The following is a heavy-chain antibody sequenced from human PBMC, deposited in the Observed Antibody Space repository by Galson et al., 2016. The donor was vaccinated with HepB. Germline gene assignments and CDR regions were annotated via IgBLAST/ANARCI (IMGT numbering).Heavy chain of an antibody. CDR2: ISDSSTHI. CDR1: GFTFSTYG. Sequence: SLRLSCAASGFTFSTYGMNWVRQAPGKGLEWVSYISDSSTHIYYIDSVRGRFTISRDNAKNSLYLQMNSLRDEDTAVYYCAGDTAVTARSSGMDVWGRGTPVTVSS. V-gene: IGHV3-48*02. J-gene: IGHJ6*02. D-gene: IGHD2-21*02. CDR3: AGDTAVTARSSGMDV.